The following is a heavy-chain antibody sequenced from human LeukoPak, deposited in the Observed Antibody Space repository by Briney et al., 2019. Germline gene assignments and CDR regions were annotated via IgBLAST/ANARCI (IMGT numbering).Heavy chain of an antibody. V-gene: IGHV4-59*01. J-gene: IGHJ3*02. D-gene: IGHD3-22*01. CDR1: GGSISSYY. Sequence: PSETLSLTCTVSGGSISSYYWSWIRQPPGQGLEWIGYIYYSGSTNYNPSLKSRVTISVDTSKNQFSLKLSSVTAADTAVYYSARASNRVYDSSGYYFPNHRDACDIWGQGTMVTVTS. CDR2: IYYSGST. CDR3: ARASNRVYDSSGYYFPNHRDACDI.